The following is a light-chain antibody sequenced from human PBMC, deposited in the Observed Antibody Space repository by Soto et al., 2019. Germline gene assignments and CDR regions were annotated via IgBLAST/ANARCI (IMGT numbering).Light chain of an antibody. CDR1: KLGDKY. Sequence: SYELTQPPSVSVSPGQTASITCSGEKLGDKYPCWYQQKPGQSPVLVIYQDSNRPSGIPERFSGSNSGNTATLTIGGTQAMDEADYYCHAWDSSTVVFGGGTKVTVL. V-gene: IGLV3-1*01. J-gene: IGLJ2*01. CDR3: HAWDSSTVV. CDR2: QDS.